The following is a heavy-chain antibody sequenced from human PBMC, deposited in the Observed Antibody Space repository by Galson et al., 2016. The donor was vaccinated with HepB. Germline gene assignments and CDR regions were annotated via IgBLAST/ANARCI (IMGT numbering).Heavy chain of an antibody. J-gene: IGHJ2*01. V-gene: IGHV3-48*02. CDR2: ISRTHRTI. CDR3: VSDVFVSGKFAELTYWYFDL. Sequence: SLRLSCAASGFNFSIYSINWVRQAPGKGLEWISYISRTHRTIYYADSVKGRFTSSRDNVKNSLYLQMNSLRDEDTAVYYCVSDVFVSGKFAELTYWYFDLRGRGTLVTVSS. D-gene: IGHD3-10*01. CDR1: GFNFSIYS.